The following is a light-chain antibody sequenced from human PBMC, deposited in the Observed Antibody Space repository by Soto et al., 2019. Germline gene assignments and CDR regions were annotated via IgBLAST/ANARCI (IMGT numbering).Light chain of an antibody. CDR3: CSYAGSSTYV. Sequence: QSVLTQPASVSGSPGQSITISCTGTSSDVGSYNLVSWYQQHPGKAPKLMIYEGSERPSGVSNRFSDSKSGNTASLTISGLQAEDEADYYCCSYAGSSTYVFGTGTKLTVL. V-gene: IGLV2-23*01. J-gene: IGLJ1*01. CDR1: SSDVGSYNL. CDR2: EGS.